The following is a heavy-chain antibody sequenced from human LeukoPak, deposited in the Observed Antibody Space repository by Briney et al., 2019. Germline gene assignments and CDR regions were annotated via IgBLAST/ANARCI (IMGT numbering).Heavy chain of an antibody. Sequence: SETLSLTCTVSGGSFSSYYWGWIRQPPGKGLEWIGSIYYRGNTYYNPSLKSRVTISVDTSKNQFSLKLSSVTAADTAVYYCARQITSPGTWGWDVIDFWGQGTLVTVSS. V-gene: IGHV4-39*01. CDR1: GGSFSSYY. J-gene: IGHJ4*02. CDR3: ARQITSPGTWGWDVIDF. D-gene: IGHD6-13*01. CDR2: IYYRGNT.